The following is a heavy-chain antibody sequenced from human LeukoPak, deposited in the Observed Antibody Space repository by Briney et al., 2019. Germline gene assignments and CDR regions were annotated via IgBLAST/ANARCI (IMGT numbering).Heavy chain of an antibody. CDR1: GYSFTSYW. CDR2: MSYDGTNK. J-gene: IGHJ4*02. D-gene: IGHD2-15*01. V-gene: IGHV3-30*18. Sequence: GESLKISCKGSGYSFTSYWIGWVRQAPGKGLEWVALMSYDGTNKVYADSVKGRFTISRDNSKNTLYLEMNNLRAEDTAVYYCAKRGYCSGGRCYSFHFDYWGQGTLVTVSS. CDR3: AKRGYCSGGRCYSFHFDY.